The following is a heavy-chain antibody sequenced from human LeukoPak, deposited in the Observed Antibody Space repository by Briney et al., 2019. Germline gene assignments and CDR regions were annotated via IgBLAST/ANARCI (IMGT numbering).Heavy chain of an antibody. CDR1: GFTFNSYA. CDR2: ISGGGGST. CDR3: AKDGGLWVSAHWGDS. V-gene: IGHV3-23*01. J-gene: IGHJ4*02. D-gene: IGHD7-27*01. Sequence: GGSLRLSCAASGFTFNSYAMSWVRQAPGKGLEWVSTISGGGGSTYYADSVKGRFTVSRDNSKNTLFLQMNSLRAEDTAVYYCAKDGGLWVSAHWGDSWGRGTLVTVSS.